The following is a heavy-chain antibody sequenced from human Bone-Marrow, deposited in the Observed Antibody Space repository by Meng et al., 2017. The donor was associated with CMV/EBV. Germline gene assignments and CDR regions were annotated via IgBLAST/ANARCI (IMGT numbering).Heavy chain of an antibody. V-gene: IGHV1-2*02. D-gene: IGHD1-14*01. J-gene: IGHJ5*02. CDR3: ARCCRINGPRWFDP. CDR1: GYTFIDYY. Sequence: ASVKVSCKASGYTFIDYYIHWVRQAPGQGLEWLGWIHPNTGGTNYAQKFQGRVTMTRDTSISTVYMELGSLRSDDTAVYYCARCCRINGPRWFDPWGQGTPVTVSS. CDR2: IHPNTGGT.